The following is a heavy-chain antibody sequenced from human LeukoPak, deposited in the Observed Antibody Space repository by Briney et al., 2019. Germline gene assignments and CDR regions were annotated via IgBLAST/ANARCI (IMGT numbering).Heavy chain of an antibody. V-gene: IGHV1-46*01. CDR1: GYTFTSYY. CDR2: INPSGGST. CDR3: ARDREEQQLMNWFDP. D-gene: IGHD6-13*01. J-gene: IGHJ5*02. Sequence: GASVKVSCKASGYTFTSYYMHWVRQAPGQGLEWMGIINPSGGSTSYAQKFQGRVTMTRDTSTSTVYMELSSLGSEDTAVYYCARDREEQQLMNWFDPWGQGTLVTVSS.